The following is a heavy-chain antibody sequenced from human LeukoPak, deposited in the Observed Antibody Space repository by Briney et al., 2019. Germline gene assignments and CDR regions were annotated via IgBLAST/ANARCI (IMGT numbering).Heavy chain of an antibody. CDR2: IKQDGSEK. CDR1: GFTFSSYA. V-gene: IGHV3-7*01. J-gene: IGHJ3*01. Sequence: PGGSLRLSCAASGFTFSSYAMSWVRQAPGKGLEWVANIKQDGSEKFYVDSVKGRFTISRDNAKSSLYLQMNSLRDEDTAVYYCARGPYDVWGQGAMVTVS. CDR3: ARGPYDV.